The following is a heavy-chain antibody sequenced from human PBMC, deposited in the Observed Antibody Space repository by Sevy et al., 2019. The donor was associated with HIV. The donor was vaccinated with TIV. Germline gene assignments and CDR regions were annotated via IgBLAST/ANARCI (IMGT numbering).Heavy chain of an antibody. Sequence: SETMSLTCTVSGDSISSSYWSWIRQPPGKGLEWIGYICYSGSTNYNPCLKSRVTISVDTSKNQFSLMLSSVTAADTAVYYCARGNRGEWFRDAYYMDVWGKGTTVTVSS. V-gene: IGHV4-59*01. D-gene: IGHD3-10*01. CDR3: ARGNRGEWFRDAYYMDV. CDR2: ICYSGST. J-gene: IGHJ6*03. CDR1: GDSISSSY.